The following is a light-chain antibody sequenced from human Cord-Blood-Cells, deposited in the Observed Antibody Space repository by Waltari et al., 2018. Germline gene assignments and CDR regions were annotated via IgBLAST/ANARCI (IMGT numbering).Light chain of an antibody. J-gene: IGLJ2*01. CDR1: RSAVGGYNY. CDR3: SSYTSSSTPWY. V-gene: IGLV2-14*01. CDR2: EVS. Sequence: QSALPQPASVSGSPGQSIPIPCTGTRSAVGGYNYFSWYQQHPGKAPKLMIYEVSNRPSGVSNRFSGSKSGNTASLTISGLQAEDEADYYCSSYTSSSTPWYFGGGTKLTVL.